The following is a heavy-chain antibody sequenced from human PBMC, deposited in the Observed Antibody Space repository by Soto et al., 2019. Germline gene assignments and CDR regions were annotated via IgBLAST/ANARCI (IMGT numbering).Heavy chain of an antibody. CDR1: GGSISSSSYY. V-gene: IGHV4-39*01. CDR2: IYYSGST. CDR3: ARHEDDFGENFDY. J-gene: IGHJ4*02. Sequence: SETLSLTCTVSGGSISSSSYYWGWIRQPPGKGLEWIGSIYYSGSTYYNPSLKSRVTISVDTSKNQFSLKLRSVTAADTAVYYCARHEDDFGENFDYWGQGTLVTVSS. D-gene: IGHD3-3*01.